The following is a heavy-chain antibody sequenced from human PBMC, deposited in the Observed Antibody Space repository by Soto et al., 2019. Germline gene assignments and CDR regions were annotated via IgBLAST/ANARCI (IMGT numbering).Heavy chain of an antibody. D-gene: IGHD2-21*01. Sequence: GWSLRLSCAASGFPFSSYAMSWVRQAPGKGLEWVSAIGGSGGDTFYADSVKGRFTVSRDNAENTLSLQLNSLRVEDTAIYYCAKDAVYKDGLWIMDSWGQGTLVTVSS. CDR1: GFPFSSYA. CDR2: IGGSGGDT. V-gene: IGHV3-23*01. CDR3: AKDAVYKDGLWIMDS. J-gene: IGHJ5*02.